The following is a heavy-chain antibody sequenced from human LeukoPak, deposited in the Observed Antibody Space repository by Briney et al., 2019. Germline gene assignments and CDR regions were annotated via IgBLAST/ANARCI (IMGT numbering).Heavy chain of an antibody. CDR2: IAHDGSVK. Sequence: GGSLKLSCAASTVIFRKYWMGWARQAPGKGLEWVANIAHDGSVKWYVDSVKGRFIISRDNARDSLYLQMNGLRVEDTAIYYCAFFVREPQNWGQGTLVTVSS. CDR3: AFFVREPQN. D-gene: IGHD3-10*02. CDR1: TVIFRKYW. V-gene: IGHV3-7*01. J-gene: IGHJ1*01.